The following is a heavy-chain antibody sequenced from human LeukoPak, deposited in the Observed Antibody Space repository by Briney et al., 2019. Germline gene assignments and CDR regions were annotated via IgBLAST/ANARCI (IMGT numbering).Heavy chain of an antibody. CDR2: IYYSGST. D-gene: IGHD2-21*02. J-gene: IGHJ3*02. V-gene: IGHV4-59*01. CDR3: ARDFGCGGDCYAFDI. CDR1: GGSISSYY. Sequence: SETLSLTCAVSGGSISSYYWSWIRQPPGKGLEWIGYIYYSGSTNYNPSLKSRVTISVDTSKNQFSLKLSSVTAADTAVYYCARDFGCGGDCYAFDIWGQGTMVTVSS.